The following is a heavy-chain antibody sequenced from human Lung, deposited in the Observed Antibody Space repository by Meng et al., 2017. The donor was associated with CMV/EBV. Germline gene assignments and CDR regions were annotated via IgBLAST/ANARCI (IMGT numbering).Heavy chain of an antibody. Sequence: ERDGCLIQPRGSLSFSCAVSRFTASSYSIHWVRQAPGKGLECVPVIYSSRSTSYADSVKCRFTISRDNSKNTVDLQMNTLRAEDTAIYYCVRGPLLGWFYPRRQGALVTVSS. CDR3: VRGPLLGWFYP. V-gene: IGHV3-53*01. CDR2: IYSSRST. J-gene: IGHJ5*02. CDR1: RFTASSYS.